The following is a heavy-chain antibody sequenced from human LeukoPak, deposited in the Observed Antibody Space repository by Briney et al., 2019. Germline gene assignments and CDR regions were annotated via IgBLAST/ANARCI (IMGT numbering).Heavy chain of an antibody. CDR1: GFTFSSYG. D-gene: IGHD3-10*01. CDR2: IWYDGSNK. Sequence: GRSLRLSCAASGFTFSSYGMHWVRQAPGKGLEWVAVIWYDGSNKYYADSVKGRFTIPRDNSKNTLYLQMNSLRAEDTAVYYCARDRSDYYGSGSYYPPWFDPRGQGTLVTVSS. CDR3: ARDRSDYYGSGSYYPPWFDP. V-gene: IGHV3-33*01. J-gene: IGHJ5*02.